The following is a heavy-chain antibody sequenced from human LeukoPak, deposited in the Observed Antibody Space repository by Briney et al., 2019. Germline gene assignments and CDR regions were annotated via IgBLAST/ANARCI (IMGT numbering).Heavy chain of an antibody. J-gene: IGHJ4*02. CDR1: GYTFTSYY. CDR2: INPRGGST. V-gene: IGHV1-46*01. Sequence: ASVKLSCKASGYTFTSYYMHWVRQAPGQGLEWMGIINPRGGSTDNSQKFQDRLTMTSDTSTSTVYMELNSLRSEDTAVYFCARVGVTAATADYWGQGTLVTVSS. D-gene: IGHD6-25*01. CDR3: ARVGVTAATADY.